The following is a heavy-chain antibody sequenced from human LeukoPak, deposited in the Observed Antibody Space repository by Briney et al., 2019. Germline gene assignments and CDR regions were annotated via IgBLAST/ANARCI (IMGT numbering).Heavy chain of an antibody. CDR3: ARKYSGTNPFDY. J-gene: IGHJ4*02. CDR1: GFTFSSYA. Sequence: PGGSLRLSCAASGFTFSSYAMSWVRQAPGKGLEWVSAISGSGGSTYYADSVKGRFTIPRDNSKNTLYLQMNSLRAEDTALYYCARKYSGTNPFDYWGQGTLVTVSS. V-gene: IGHV3-23*01. CDR2: ISGSGGST. D-gene: IGHD1-26*01.